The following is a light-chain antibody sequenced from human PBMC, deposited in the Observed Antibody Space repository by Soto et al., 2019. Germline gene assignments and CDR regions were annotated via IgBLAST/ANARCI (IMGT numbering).Light chain of an antibody. CDR1: QNINSY. CDR2: AAS. Sequence: DIQMTQSPSSLSASVGDRVTITCRASQNINSYLNWYQQTPGKAPKLLIYAASSLQRGVPSRFSGSGSGTDFTLTISSLQREDFATYYCQQNYNTPRAFGQGTKVEIK. V-gene: IGKV1-39*01. CDR3: QQNYNTPRA. J-gene: IGKJ1*01.